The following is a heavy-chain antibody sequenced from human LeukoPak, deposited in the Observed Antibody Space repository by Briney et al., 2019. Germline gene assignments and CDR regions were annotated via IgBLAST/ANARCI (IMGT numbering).Heavy chain of an antibody. Sequence: GGSLRLSCAASGFTFSSYSMNWVRQAPGKGLEWVSYISSSSSTIYYADSVKGRFTISRDNAKNSLYLQMNSLRAEDTAVYYCARTRVGATAKGALDIWGQGTMVTVSS. J-gene: IGHJ3*02. CDR1: GFTFSSYS. V-gene: IGHV3-48*04. CDR3: ARTRVGATAKGALDI. D-gene: IGHD1-26*01. CDR2: ISSSSSTI.